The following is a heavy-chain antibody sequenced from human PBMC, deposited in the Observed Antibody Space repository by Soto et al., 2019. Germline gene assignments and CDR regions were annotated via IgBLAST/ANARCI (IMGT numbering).Heavy chain of an antibody. CDR2: INPSGGST. J-gene: IGHJ5*02. CDR1: GYTFTSYY. D-gene: IGHD3-22*01. Sequence: ASVKVSCKASGYTFTSYYMHWVRQAPGQGLEWMGIINPSGGSTSYAQKFQGRVTMTRDTSTSTVYMELSSLRSEDTAVYYCAREERVVVITTVLVTPNWFDPWGQGTLVTVSS. CDR3: AREERVVVITTVLVTPNWFDP. V-gene: IGHV1-46*01.